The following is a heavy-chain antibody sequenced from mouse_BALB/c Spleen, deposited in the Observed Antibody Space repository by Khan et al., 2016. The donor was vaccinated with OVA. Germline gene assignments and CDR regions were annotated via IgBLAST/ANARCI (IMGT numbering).Heavy chain of an antibody. CDR1: GYTFTSYW. Sequence: QVQLQQPGAELVKAGASVKMSCKASGYTFTSYWMHWVKQRLGQGLEWFAATNPPNGRTYYNEKFKSKATLPVDKSSSTAYMLLSGPTFEDSAVYYCARIKKRGATYCDYWGQGTTRTVAS. D-gene: IGHD1-1*01. CDR3: ARIKKRGATYCDY. CDR2: TNPPNGRT. J-gene: IGHJ2*01. V-gene: IGHV1S81*02.